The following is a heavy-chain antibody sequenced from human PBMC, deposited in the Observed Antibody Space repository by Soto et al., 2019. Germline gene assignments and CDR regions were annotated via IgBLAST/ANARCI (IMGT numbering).Heavy chain of an antibody. D-gene: IGHD1-20*01. J-gene: IGHJ4*02. CDR1: GFTFSSYG. V-gene: IGHV3-30*18. CDR3: AKDQGYNWNPASVDY. Sequence: QVQLVESGGGVVQPGRSLRLSCAASGFTFSSYGMHWVRQAPGKGLERVAVISYDGSNKYYADSVKGRFTISRDNSKNTLYLQMNSLRAEDTAVYYCAKDQGYNWNPASVDYWGQGTLVTVSS. CDR2: ISYDGSNK.